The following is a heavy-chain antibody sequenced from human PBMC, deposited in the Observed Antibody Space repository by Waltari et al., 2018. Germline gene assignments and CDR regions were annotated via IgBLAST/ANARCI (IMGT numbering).Heavy chain of an antibody. D-gene: IGHD6-19*01. CDR1: GFSLSGSS. Sequence: EVQVVESGGGLVQPGGSLKLSCATSGFSLSGSSIHWVRQTSVKGLEWVGRIRREPYNYATAYSASVKGRFTISRDDSKNTAFLQMNSLMTEDTAVYYCSGGEVTGTDFWGQGTLVTVSS. CDR3: SGGEVTGTDF. CDR2: IRREPYNYAT. J-gene: IGHJ4*02. V-gene: IGHV3-73*01.